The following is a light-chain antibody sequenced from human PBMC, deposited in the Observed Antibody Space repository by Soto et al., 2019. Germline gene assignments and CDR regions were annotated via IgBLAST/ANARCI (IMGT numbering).Light chain of an antibody. CDR3: QQFNSYSPGE. Sequence: DIQMTQSPSTLSASVGDRVTITCRASQSISSWLAWYQQKPGKAPKLLIYDASSLESGVPSRFSGSGSGTEFTLTISSLQPDDFATYYCQQFNSYSPGEFGQGT. CDR2: DAS. CDR1: QSISSW. V-gene: IGKV1-5*01. J-gene: IGKJ1*01.